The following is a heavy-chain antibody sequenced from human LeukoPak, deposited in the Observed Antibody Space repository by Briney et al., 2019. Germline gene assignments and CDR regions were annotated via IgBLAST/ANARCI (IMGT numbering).Heavy chain of an antibody. J-gene: IGHJ3*02. Sequence: SGGSLRLSCAASGFTFSDYYMSWIRQAPGKGLEWVSYISSSGSTIYYADSVKGRFTISRDNSKNTLYLQMNSLRAEDTAVYYCASPGFYGDSGIWGQGTMVTVSS. CDR2: ISSSGSTI. V-gene: IGHV3-11*04. CDR3: ASPGFYGDSGI. D-gene: IGHD4-17*01. CDR1: GFTFSDYY.